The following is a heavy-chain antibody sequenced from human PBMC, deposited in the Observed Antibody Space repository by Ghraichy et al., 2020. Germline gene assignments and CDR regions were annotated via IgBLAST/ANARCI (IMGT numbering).Heavy chain of an antibody. CDR2: MWIDGSNQ. Sequence: GGSLRLSCTASGFIFSSYGMHWVRQAPGKGLEWVAVMWIDGSNQNYGDSVKGRFTISRDNPKNTLYLQMNSLRAEDTAVYYCARDSASSCRGYNGLDVWGQGTPFTVSS. CDR3: ARDSASSCRGYNGLDV. D-gene: IGHD6-13*01. V-gene: IGHV3-33*08. J-gene: IGHJ6*02. CDR1: GFIFSSYG.